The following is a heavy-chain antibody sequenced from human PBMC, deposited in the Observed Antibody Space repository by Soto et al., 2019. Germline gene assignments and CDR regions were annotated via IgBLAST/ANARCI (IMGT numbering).Heavy chain of an antibody. CDR2: ISAYNGNT. V-gene: IGHV1-18*01. D-gene: IGHD2-15*01. J-gene: IGHJ5*02. Sequence: ASVKVSCKASGYTFTSYGISWVRQAPGQGLEWMGWISAYNGNTNYAQKLQGRVTMTTDTSTSTAYMELRSLRSDDTAVYYCARDQLKLGYCSGGSCYEDNWVDPWGQGTLVTVSS. CDR1: GYTFTSYG. CDR3: ARDQLKLGYCSGGSCYEDNWVDP.